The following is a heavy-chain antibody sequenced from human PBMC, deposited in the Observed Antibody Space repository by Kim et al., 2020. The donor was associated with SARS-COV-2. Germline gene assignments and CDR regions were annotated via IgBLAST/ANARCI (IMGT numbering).Heavy chain of an antibody. Sequence: NFAQKFQGGVAMTRDTSISTAYMELTNLRSDDTAVYFCARELLGAAAGLDYWGQGTLVTVSS. V-gene: IGHV1-2*02. J-gene: IGHJ4*02. CDR3: ARELLGAAAGLDY. D-gene: IGHD6-13*01.